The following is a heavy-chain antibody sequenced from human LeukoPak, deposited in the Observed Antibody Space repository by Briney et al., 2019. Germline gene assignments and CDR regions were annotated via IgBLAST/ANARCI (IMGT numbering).Heavy chain of an antibody. CDR3: ARDSGAYYDFWSGYYTSEAFDI. Sequence: GGSLRLSCAASGFTFSSNSMNWVRQAPGKGLEWVSSISSSSSYIYYADSVKGRFTISRDNAKNSLYLQMNSLRAEDTAVYYCARDSGAYYDFWSGYYTSEAFDIWGQGTMVTVSS. J-gene: IGHJ3*02. CDR1: GFTFSSNS. V-gene: IGHV3-21*01. CDR2: ISSSSSYI. D-gene: IGHD3-3*01.